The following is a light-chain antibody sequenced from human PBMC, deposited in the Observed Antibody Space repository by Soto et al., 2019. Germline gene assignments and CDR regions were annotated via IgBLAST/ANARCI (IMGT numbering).Light chain of an antibody. CDR1: QSVSSN. CDR2: GAS. J-gene: IGKJ1*01. Sequence: VMTQSPAALSVSPGERATLSCRASQSVSSNLAWYQQKPGQAPRLLLYGASTRATGIPARFSGSGSGTEFTLTISSLQSEDFAVYYCQQYNNWPGTFGQGTKVDIK. V-gene: IGKV3-15*01. CDR3: QQYNNWPGT.